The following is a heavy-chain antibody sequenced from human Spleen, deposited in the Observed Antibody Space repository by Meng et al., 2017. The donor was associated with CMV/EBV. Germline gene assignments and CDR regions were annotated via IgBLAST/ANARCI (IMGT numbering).Heavy chain of an antibody. V-gene: IGHV1-18*01. CDR3: AREPLSNYDFWSGYPAYYFDY. CDR2: SSTYNANT. Sequence: GSSWGRQAPGQELEWIRRSSTYNANTNYAQKLQGRVTMTTDTSTSTAYMELRSLRSDDTAVYYCAREPLSNYDFWSGYPAYYFDYWGQGTLVTVSS. D-gene: IGHD3-3*01. J-gene: IGHJ4*02. CDR1: G.